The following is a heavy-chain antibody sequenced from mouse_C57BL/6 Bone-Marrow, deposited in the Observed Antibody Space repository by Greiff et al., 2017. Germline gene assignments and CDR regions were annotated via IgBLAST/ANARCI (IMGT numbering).Heavy chain of an antibody. CDR1: GYTFTSYW. D-gene: IGHD1-1*01. J-gene: IGHJ2*01. Sequence: QVQLQQPGAELVKPGASVKVSCTASGYTFTSYWMHWVKQRPGQGLEWIGRIHPSDSDTNYNQKFKGKATLTVDKSSSTAYMQLSSLTSEDAAVYYCAIPLMTTVVAPYYFDYWGQGTTLTVSS. CDR2: IHPSDSDT. CDR3: AIPLMTTVVAPYYFDY. V-gene: IGHV1-74*01.